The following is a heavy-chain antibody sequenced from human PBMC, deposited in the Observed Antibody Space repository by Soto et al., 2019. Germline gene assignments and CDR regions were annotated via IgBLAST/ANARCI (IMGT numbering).Heavy chain of an antibody. J-gene: IGHJ4*02. CDR1: GYTFTSYG. Sequence: QVQLVQSGAEVKKPGASVKVSCKASGYTFTSYGISWVRQAPGQGLEWMGWISAYNGNTNYAQKLQGRVTMTTDTATSTAYMELRSLRSDDTAVYYCARNPDRSPSSYYYDSETFDYWGQGTLVTVSS. CDR2: ISAYNGNT. V-gene: IGHV1-18*01. D-gene: IGHD3-22*01. CDR3: ARNPDRSPSSYYYDSETFDY.